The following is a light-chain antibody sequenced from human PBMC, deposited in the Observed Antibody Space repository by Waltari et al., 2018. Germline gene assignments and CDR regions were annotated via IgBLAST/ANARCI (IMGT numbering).Light chain of an antibody. Sequence: DIQMTQSPSTLSASVGDSVTITCRASQSFSNWLAWYQQKPGKAPKLLIYKTSTLESGVPSRFSGRGSGTEFTLTISSLQPDYFASYYCQQYDSNPLTFGGGTKVEV. J-gene: IGKJ4*01. CDR2: KTS. CDR1: QSFSNW. CDR3: QQYDSNPLT. V-gene: IGKV1-5*03.